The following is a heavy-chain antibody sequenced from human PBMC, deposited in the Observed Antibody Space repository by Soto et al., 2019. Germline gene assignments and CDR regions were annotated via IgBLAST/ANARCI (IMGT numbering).Heavy chain of an antibody. Sequence: PGGSLRLSCAASGFIFDDYAMHWVRQAPGRGLQWVSGISWNSGSIGYADSVKGRFTISRDNAKKSLYLQMNSLRAEDTALYYCATRSPAFDYWGQGTLVTVSS. J-gene: IGHJ4*02. CDR2: ISWNSGSI. CDR3: ATRSPAFDY. CDR1: GFIFDDYA. V-gene: IGHV3-9*01.